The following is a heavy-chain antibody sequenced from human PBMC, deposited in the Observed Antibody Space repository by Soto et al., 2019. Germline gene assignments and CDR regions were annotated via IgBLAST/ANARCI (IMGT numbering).Heavy chain of an antibody. Sequence: SETLSLTCTVSGGSISSSSYYWGWIRQPPGKGLEWIGSIYYSGSTYYNPSLKSRVTISVDTSKNQFSLKLSSVTAADTAVYYCARQAVGVVIMSVVRFDPWGQGTLVTVSS. D-gene: IGHD3-3*01. J-gene: IGHJ5*02. CDR2: IYYSGST. V-gene: IGHV4-39*01. CDR1: GGSISSSSYY. CDR3: ARQAVGVVIMSVVRFDP.